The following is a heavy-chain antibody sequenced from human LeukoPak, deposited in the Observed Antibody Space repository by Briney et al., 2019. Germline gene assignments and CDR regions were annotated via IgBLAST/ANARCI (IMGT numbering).Heavy chain of an antibody. J-gene: IGHJ4*02. D-gene: IGHD2-2*01. V-gene: IGHV3-48*03. CDR2: ISSSGSTI. CDR1: GFTFSSYE. CDR3: ARGESYCSSTSCYVSYFDY. Sequence: PGGSLRLSCAASGFTFSSYEMNWVRQAPGKGLEWVSYISSSGSTIYYADSVKGRFTISRDNAKNSLYLQMNSLRAEDTAVYYCARGESYCSSTSCYVSYFDYWGQGTLVTVSS.